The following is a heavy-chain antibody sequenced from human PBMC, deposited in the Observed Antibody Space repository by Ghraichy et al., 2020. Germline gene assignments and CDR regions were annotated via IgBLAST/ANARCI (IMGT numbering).Heavy chain of an antibody. CDR3: ARGRVVVTAIRDYYYGMDV. CDR1: GGSISSGGYS. CDR2: IYHSGST. V-gene: IGHV4-30-2*01. D-gene: IGHD2-21*02. J-gene: IGHJ6*02. Sequence: SETLSLTCAVSGGSISSGGYSWSWIRQPPGKGLEWIGYIYHSGSTYYNPSLKSRVTISVDRSKNQFSLKLSSVTAADTAVYYCARGRVVVTAIRDYYYGMDVWGQGTTVTVSS.